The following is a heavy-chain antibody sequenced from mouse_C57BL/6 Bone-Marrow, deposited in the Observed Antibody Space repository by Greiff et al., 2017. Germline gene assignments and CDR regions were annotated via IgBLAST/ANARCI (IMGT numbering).Heavy chain of an antibody. CDR3: ASYGSSPAY. CDR2: IFPGSGST. Sequence: QVQLQQSGAELVRPGTSVKVSCKASGYAFTNYLIEWVKQRPGQGLEWIGEIFPGSGSTYYNEKFKGKATLTVDTSSSTAYMQLSSLTSEDSAVYFCASYGSSPAYWGQGTLVTVSA. D-gene: IGHD1-1*01. V-gene: IGHV1-54*01. J-gene: IGHJ3*01. CDR1: GYAFTNYL.